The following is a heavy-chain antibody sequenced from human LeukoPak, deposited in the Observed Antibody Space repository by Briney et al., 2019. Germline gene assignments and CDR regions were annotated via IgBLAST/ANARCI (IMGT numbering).Heavy chain of an antibody. J-gene: IGHJ6*03. D-gene: IGHD3-10*01. Sequence: GGSLRLSCAGSGFIFSSYAMNWVRQAPGKGLEWVTAISYDGSNKYYADSVKGRFTISRDNAKNSLYLQMNSLRAEDTAVYYCARDERFGELPYGDYYYMDVWGKGTTVTVSS. V-gene: IGHV3-30*04. CDR2: ISYDGSNK. CDR3: ARDERFGELPYGDYYYMDV. CDR1: GFIFSSYA.